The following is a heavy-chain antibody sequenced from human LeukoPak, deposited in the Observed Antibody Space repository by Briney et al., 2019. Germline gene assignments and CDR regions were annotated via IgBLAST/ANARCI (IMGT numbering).Heavy chain of an antibody. V-gene: IGHV4-61*01. J-gene: IGHJ3*02. CDR2: IYYSGST. Sequence: SETLSLTCTVSGGSLNAPNYYWGWIRQTPGKGLEWIGYIYYSGSTNYKPSLKSRVTISVDTSKNQFSLKLSSVTAADTAVYYCARSYSSYDAFNIWGQGTMVTVSS. CDR1: GGSLNAPNYY. D-gene: IGHD6-19*01. CDR3: ARSYSSYDAFNI.